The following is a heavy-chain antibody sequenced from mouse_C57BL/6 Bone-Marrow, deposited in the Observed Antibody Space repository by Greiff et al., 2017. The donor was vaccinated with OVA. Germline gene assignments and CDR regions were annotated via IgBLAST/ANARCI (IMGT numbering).Heavy chain of an antibody. J-gene: IGHJ1*03. CDR3: ARGDYYWYFDV. V-gene: IGHV7-1*01. CDR1: GFSFSDFY. Sequence: EVNLVESGGGLVQPGRSLRLSCATSGFSFSDFYMEWVRQDPGKGLEWIAASRNKANDYTTEYSASVKGRFIVSRDTSQSILYLQMNALRAEDTAIYYCARGDYYWYFDVWGRGTAVTVSS. CDR2: SRNKANDYTT.